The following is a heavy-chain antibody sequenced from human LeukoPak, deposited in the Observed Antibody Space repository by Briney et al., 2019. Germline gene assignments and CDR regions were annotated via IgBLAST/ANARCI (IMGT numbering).Heavy chain of an antibody. Sequence: PSETLSLTCAVYIDSFSNYHWNWIRQTPAKGMEWIGEVNESGGTNISPSLKSRVTISVDKSKNQFSLEMTSVTAADTAVYYCATLRLMVYDNGFDIWGQGTMVTVSS. CDR2: VNESGGT. CDR1: IDSFSNYH. V-gene: IGHV4-34*01. D-gene: IGHD2-8*01. J-gene: IGHJ3*02. CDR3: ATLRLMVYDNGFDI.